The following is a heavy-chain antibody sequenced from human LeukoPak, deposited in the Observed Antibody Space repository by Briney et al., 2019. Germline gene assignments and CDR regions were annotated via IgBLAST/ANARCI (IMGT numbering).Heavy chain of an antibody. Sequence: GGSLRLCCAASGCAFSTYAMTWVRQAPAKGLQWVSTISTSGRATYYADSVEGRFTISRDNSKNTLYLQMNSLRADDTAVYYCAKARGSSVYEQFDYWGQGTQVTVSP. V-gene: IGHV3-23*01. CDR3: AKARGSSVYEQFDY. CDR1: GCAFSTYA. CDR2: ISTSGRAT. J-gene: IGHJ4*02. D-gene: IGHD5/OR15-5a*01.